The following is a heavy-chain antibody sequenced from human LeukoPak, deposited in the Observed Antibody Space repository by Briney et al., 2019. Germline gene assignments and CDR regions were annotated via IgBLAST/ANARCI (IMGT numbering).Heavy chain of an antibody. CDR3: ATSPDIEASGTLNYLDF. J-gene: IGHJ4*02. Sequence: PGGSLRLSCAASGLTFRNYGMSWVRQTPGKGLEWVSSISGAGDYTYYADSVQGRFTISRDNSKNTLYLQMDSLRAQDAAIYYCATSPDIEASGTLNYLDFWGQGTLVSVSS. CDR2: ISGAGDYT. V-gene: IGHV3-23*01. D-gene: IGHD1-14*01. CDR1: GLTFRNYG.